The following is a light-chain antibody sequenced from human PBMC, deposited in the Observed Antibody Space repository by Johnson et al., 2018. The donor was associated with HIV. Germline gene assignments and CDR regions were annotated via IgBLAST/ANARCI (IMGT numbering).Light chain of an antibody. CDR2: ENN. Sequence: QPVLTQPPSVSAAPGQKVTISCSGSSSNIGNNYVSWYQQLPGTAPKLLIYENNKRPSGIPDRFSGSKSATSATLGITGLQTGDEADYYCGTWASSLSAGYVLGAGTKVTVL. V-gene: IGLV1-51*02. J-gene: IGLJ1*01. CDR3: GTWASSLSAGYV. CDR1: SSNIGNNY.